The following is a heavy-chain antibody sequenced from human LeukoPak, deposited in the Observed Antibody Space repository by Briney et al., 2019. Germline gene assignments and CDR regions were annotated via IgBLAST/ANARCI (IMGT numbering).Heavy chain of an antibody. Sequence: GGSLRLSCAASGFTFSSYSMNWVRQAPGKGLEWVSSISSSSSYIHYADSVKGRFTISRDNAKNSLYLQMNSLRAEDTAVYYCATLTGYYNVAVDYWGQGTLVTVSS. CDR1: GFTFSSYS. V-gene: IGHV3-21*01. J-gene: IGHJ4*02. CDR2: ISSSSSYI. D-gene: IGHD3-9*01. CDR3: ATLTGYYNVAVDY.